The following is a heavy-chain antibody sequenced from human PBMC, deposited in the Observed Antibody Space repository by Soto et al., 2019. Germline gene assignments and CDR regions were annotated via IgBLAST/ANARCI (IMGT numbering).Heavy chain of an antibody. CDR3: ASHFDYFDY. D-gene: IGHD3-9*01. Sequence: QLQLQESGPGLVKPSETLSLTCTVSGGSISSSSYYWGWIRQAAGKGLEWIGRIYYSGSTYYNPSLKSRVTISVDTSKNQFSLKLSFVTAADTAVYYCASHFDYFDYWGQGTLVTVSS. CDR1: GGSISSSSYY. CDR2: IYYSGST. J-gene: IGHJ4*02. V-gene: IGHV4-39*01.